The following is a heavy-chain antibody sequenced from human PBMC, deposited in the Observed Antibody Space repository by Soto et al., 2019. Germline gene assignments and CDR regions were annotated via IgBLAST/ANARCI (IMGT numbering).Heavy chain of an antibody. CDR3: AKERIAAAGDY. J-gene: IGHJ4*02. CDR1: GFTFSSYG. Sequence: QVQLVESGGGVVQPGRSLRLSCAASGFTFSSYGMHWVRQAPGKGLEWVAVISYDGSNKYYADSVKGRFTISRDNSKNTLYLQMSSLRAEDTAVYYCAKERIAAAGDYWGQGPLVTVSS. V-gene: IGHV3-30*18. CDR2: ISYDGSNK. D-gene: IGHD6-13*01.